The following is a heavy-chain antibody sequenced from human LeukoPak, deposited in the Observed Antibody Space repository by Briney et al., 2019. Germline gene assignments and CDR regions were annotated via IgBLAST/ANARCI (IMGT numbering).Heavy chain of an antibody. J-gene: IGHJ4*02. CDR3: ARGEYNWNYGNFDY. D-gene: IGHD1-7*01. V-gene: IGHV1-18*01. CDR1: GYTFTSYG. CDR2: ISAHNGNT. Sequence: ASVKVSCKASGYTFTSYGISWVRQAPGQGLEWIGWISAHNGNTNYAQKVQGRVTMTTDTSTSTAHMELRSLRSDDTAVYYCARGEYNWNYGNFDYWGQGTLVTVSS.